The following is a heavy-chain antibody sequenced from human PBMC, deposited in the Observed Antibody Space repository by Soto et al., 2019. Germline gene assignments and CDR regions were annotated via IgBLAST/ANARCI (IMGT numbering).Heavy chain of an antibody. Sequence: SETLSVTCNVSGGSVSRGGYYWSWIRQHPGKGLEWIGYIYYTGITYYNPSLQSRVTISLGTSKNQFSLTLTSVAAADTAIYYCASEPTVPSGFDSWGQGTLVTVS. CDR2: IYYTGIT. CDR1: GGSVSRGGYY. CDR3: ASEPTVPSGFDS. D-gene: IGHD4-17*01. V-gene: IGHV4-31*03. J-gene: IGHJ4*02.